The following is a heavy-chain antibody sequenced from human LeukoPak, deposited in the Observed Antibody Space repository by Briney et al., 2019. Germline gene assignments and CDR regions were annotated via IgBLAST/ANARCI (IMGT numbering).Heavy chain of an antibody. CDR3: VKDNRGLRLLEWLQGEFDY. V-gene: IGHV3-23*01. J-gene: IGHJ4*02. CDR2: ISGSGIAT. Sequence: PGGSLRLSCSASGFTFTSYAMSWVRQAPGKGLEWVSGISGSGIATYYADSVKGRFTISRDNSKNTLYLQMNSLRAEDTAVYYCVKDNRGLRLLEWLQGEFDYWGQGTLVIVSS. D-gene: IGHD3-3*01. CDR1: GFTFTSYA.